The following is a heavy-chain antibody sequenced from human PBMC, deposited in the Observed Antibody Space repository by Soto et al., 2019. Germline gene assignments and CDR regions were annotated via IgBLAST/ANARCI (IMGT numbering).Heavy chain of an antibody. CDR3: ARDEYDFWSGRQIYGMDV. Sequence: ASVKVSCKASGYTFTSYGISWVRQAPGQGLEWMGWISAYNGSTNYAQKLQGRVTMTTDTSTSTAYMELRSLRSDDTAVYYCARDEYDFWSGRQIYGMDVWGQGTTVTVSS. J-gene: IGHJ6*02. V-gene: IGHV1-18*01. CDR2: ISAYNGST. D-gene: IGHD3-3*01. CDR1: GYTFTSYG.